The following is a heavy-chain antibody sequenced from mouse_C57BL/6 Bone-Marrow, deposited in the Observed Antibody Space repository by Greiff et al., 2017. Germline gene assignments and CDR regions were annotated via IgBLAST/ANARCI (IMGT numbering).Heavy chain of an antibody. Sequence: EVHVVESGGGLVKPGGSLKLSCAASGFTFSDYGMHWVRQAPGKGLEWVAYISSGSSTIYYADTVKGRFTISRDNAKNTLFLQMTSLRSEDTAMYYCARNWDAYWGQGTLVTVSA. V-gene: IGHV5-17*01. CDR2: ISSGSSTI. CDR3: ARNWDAY. J-gene: IGHJ3*01. D-gene: IGHD4-1*01. CDR1: GFTFSDYG.